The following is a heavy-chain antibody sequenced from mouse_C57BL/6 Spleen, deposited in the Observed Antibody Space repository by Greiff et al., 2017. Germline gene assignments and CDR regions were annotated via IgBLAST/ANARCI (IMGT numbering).Heavy chain of an antibody. V-gene: IGHV1-81*01. CDR2: IYPRSGNT. CDR3: ERWGGKGENAMDY. D-gene: IGHD2-1*01. Sequence: QVQLKQSGAELARPGASVKLSCKASGYTFTSYGISWVKQRTGQGLEWIGEIYPRSGNTYYNEKFKGKATLTADKSSSTAYMELRSLTSEDSAVYFCERWGGKGENAMDYWGQGTSVTVSS. J-gene: IGHJ4*01. CDR1: GYTFTSYG.